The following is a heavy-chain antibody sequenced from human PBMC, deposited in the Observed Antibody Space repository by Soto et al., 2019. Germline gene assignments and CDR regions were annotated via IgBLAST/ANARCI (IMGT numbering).Heavy chain of an antibody. Sequence: SETLSLTCTVSGGSVSSGSYYWSWIRQPPGKGLEWIGYIYYSGSTNYNPSLKSRVTISVDTSKNQFSLKLSSVTAADTAVYYCARRLRHTSPSEFYSGMDVWGQGTTETVSS. CDR3: ARRLRHTSPSEFYSGMDV. J-gene: IGHJ6*02. V-gene: IGHV4-61*01. D-gene: IGHD2-2*01. CDR1: GGSVSSGSYY. CDR2: IYYSGST.